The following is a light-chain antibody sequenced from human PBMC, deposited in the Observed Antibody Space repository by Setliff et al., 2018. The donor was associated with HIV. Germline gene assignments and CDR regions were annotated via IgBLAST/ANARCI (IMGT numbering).Light chain of an antibody. CDR3: SSYRSGNIGV. J-gene: IGLJ1*01. V-gene: IGLV2-14*02. Sequence: QSALTQPASVSGSPGQSITISCTGSNNDVGHYNLVSWYKQDPGKAPQLMMFEIYKRPSGVSSRFSGSKSGNTASLTISGLRAEDEADYYCSSYRSGNIGVFGGGTKVTVL. CDR2: EIY. CDR1: NNDVGHYNL.